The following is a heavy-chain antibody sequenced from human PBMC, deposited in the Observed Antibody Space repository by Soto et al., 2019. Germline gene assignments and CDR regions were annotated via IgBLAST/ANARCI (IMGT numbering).Heavy chain of an antibody. CDR1: GGSISSGDYY. Sequence: QVQLQESGPGLVKPSQTLSLTCTVSGGSISSGDYYWSWIRQPPGKGLEWIGYIYYSGSTYYNPSFKSRVTISVDTSKNQFSLKLSSVTAADTAVYYCARDRVGDFDWFVVGWFDPWGQGTLVTVSS. D-gene: IGHD3-9*01. J-gene: IGHJ5*02. V-gene: IGHV4-30-4*01. CDR3: ARDRVGDFDWFVVGWFDP. CDR2: IYYSGST.